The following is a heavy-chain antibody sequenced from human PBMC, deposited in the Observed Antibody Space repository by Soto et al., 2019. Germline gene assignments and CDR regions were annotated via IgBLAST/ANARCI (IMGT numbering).Heavy chain of an antibody. V-gene: IGHV3-30*18. CDR2: ISYDGSNK. Sequence: GGSLRLSCAASGFTFSSYGMHWVRQAPGKGLEWVAVISYDGSNKYYADSVKGRFTISRDNSKNTLYLQMNSLRAEDTAVYYCAKGGDIVVVVAATLVSYFDYWGQGTLVTVSS. CDR3: AKGGDIVVVVAATLVSYFDY. J-gene: IGHJ4*02. D-gene: IGHD2-15*01. CDR1: GFTFSSYG.